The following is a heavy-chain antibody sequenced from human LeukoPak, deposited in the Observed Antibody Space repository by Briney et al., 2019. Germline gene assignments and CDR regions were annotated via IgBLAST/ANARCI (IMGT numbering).Heavy chain of an antibody. V-gene: IGHV1-3*01. D-gene: IGHD3-9*01. CDR3: ARGPPHYDILTGPYNWFDP. Sequence: ASVKVSCKASGYTFTSYAMHWVRRAPGQRVEWMGWINAGNGNTKYSQKFQGRVTITRDTSASTAYMELSSLRSEDTAVYYCARGPPHYDILTGPYNWFDPWGQGTLVTVSS. J-gene: IGHJ5*02. CDR1: GYTFTSYA. CDR2: INAGNGNT.